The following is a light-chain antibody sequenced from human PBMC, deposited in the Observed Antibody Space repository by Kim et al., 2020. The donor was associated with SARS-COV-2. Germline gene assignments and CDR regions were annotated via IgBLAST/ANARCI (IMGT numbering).Light chain of an antibody. Sequence: DIQMTQSPSSLSASVGDRVTITCRASQGIYSYLAWYQQKPGKAPKLLLYGVSRLQTGVSSTFSGSASGTEYTLTIHSLPPEDFATYYCQQYYSVPWTFGKGTKVDIK. CDR2: GVS. CDR3: QQYYSVPWT. V-gene: IGKV1-NL1*01. CDR1: QGIYSY. J-gene: IGKJ1*01.